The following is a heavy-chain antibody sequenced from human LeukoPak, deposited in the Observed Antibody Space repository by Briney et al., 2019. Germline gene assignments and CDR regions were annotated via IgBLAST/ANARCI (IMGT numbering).Heavy chain of an antibody. Sequence: SETLSLTCTISGGSVSDYYWSWIRQSPGKGLEWIGYIYHTGSTSYSPSLKSRVTISADTSQNQFSLKLSSVTAADTAVYYCATVAAAGRIDYWGQGTLVTVSS. CDR2: IYHTGST. CDR3: ATVAAAGRIDY. D-gene: IGHD6-13*01. CDR1: GGSVSDYY. J-gene: IGHJ4*02. V-gene: IGHV4-59*02.